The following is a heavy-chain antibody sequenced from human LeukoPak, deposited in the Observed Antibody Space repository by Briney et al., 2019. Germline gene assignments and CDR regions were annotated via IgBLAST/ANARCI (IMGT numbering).Heavy chain of an antibody. D-gene: IGHD1-26*01. J-gene: IGHJ3*02. V-gene: IGHV3-9*01. Sequence: GGSLRLSCAASGFTFADYAMHWVRQVPGKGLEWVSGISWNSNSIGYADSVKGRFTISRDNAKNSLHLQMNSLRAEDTALYYCAKDIGHTGSYNAFDIWGQGTMVTVSS. CDR2: ISWNSNSI. CDR1: GFTFADYA. CDR3: AKDIGHTGSYNAFDI.